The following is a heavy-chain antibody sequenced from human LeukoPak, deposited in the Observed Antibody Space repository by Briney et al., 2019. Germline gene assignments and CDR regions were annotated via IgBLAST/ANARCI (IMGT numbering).Heavy chain of an antibody. Sequence: GGSLRLSCAASGFTFSIYEMNWVRQAPGKGLEWDSYISSSGRTIYYAHSVKGRFTISRDNAKNSLYLQMNSLRAEDTAVYYCARLDSSGYDYWGQGTLVTVSS. V-gene: IGHV3-48*03. CDR2: ISSSGRTI. CDR1: GFTFSIYE. J-gene: IGHJ4*02. CDR3: ARLDSSGYDY. D-gene: IGHD3-22*01.